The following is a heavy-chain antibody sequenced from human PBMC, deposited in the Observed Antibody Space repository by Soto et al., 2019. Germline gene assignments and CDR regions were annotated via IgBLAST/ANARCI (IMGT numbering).Heavy chain of an antibody. V-gene: IGHV5-51*01. J-gene: IGHJ3*02. Sequence: GESLKISCKGLGYSFSTYWIGWVRQMPGKGLEWMGIIYAGDSDTRYGPSFQGQPSFQGQLTISVDKSMSTAYLQWSSLKASDTAIYYCARLGVTRGFDIWGQGTKVTVSS. D-gene: IGHD2-21*02. CDR2: IYAGDSDT. CDR1: GYSFSTYW. CDR3: ARLGVTRGFDI.